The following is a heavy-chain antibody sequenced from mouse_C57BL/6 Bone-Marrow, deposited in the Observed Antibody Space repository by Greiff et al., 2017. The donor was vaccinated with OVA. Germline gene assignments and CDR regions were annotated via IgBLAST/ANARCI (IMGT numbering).Heavy chain of an antibody. V-gene: IGHV1-26*01. D-gene: IGHD2-1*01. CDR3: AYGNYVYYAMDY. CDR2: INPNNGGT. Sequence: EVQLQQSGPELVKPGASVKISCKASGYTFTDYYMNWVKQSHGKSLEWIGDINPNNGGTSYNQKFKGKATLTVDKSSSTAYMELRSLTSEDSAVYYCAYGNYVYYAMDYWGQGTSVTVSS. CDR1: GYTFTDYY. J-gene: IGHJ4*01.